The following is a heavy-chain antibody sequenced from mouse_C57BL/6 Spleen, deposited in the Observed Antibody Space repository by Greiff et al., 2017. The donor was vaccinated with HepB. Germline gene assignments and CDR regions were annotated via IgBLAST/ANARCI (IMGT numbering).Heavy chain of an antibody. V-gene: IGHV1-15*01. CDR1: GYTFTDYE. D-gene: IGHD2-4*01. J-gene: IGHJ4*01. CDR3: TKGVYYDYGGAMDY. Sequence: VQLQESGAELVRPGASVTLSCKASGYTFTDYEMHWVKQTPVHGLEWIGAIDPETGGTAYNQKFKGKAILTADKSSSTAYMELRSLTSEDSAVYYCTKGVYYDYGGAMDYWGQGTSVTVSS. CDR2: IDPETGGT.